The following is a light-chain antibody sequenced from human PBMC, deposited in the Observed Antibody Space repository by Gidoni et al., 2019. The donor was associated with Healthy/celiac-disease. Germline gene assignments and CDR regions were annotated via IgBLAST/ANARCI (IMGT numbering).Light chain of an antibody. CDR1: QSVSSY. CDR2: DAS. V-gene: IGKV3-11*01. CDR3: QQRSNWPPEIT. J-gene: IGKJ5*01. Sequence: VLTQSPATLSLSPGERATLSCRASQSVSSYLAWYQQKPGQAPRLLIYDASNRATGIPARFSGSGSGTDFTLTISSLEPEDFAVYYCQQRSNWPPEITFGQGTRLEIK.